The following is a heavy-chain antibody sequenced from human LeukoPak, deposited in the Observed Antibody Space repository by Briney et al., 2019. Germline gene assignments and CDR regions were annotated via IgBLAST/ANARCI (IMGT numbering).Heavy chain of an antibody. D-gene: IGHD3-3*01. CDR2: IFYDGSNE. Sequence: GRSLRLSCVASGFTFSSYTMHWGREAPGKGLERPAVIFYDGSNEYYADFVKGRFTISRYNSKITMLLQMNSLRAEDTALYYCARGSLGGLIWNATYGTDVWGQGTTVTVSS. CDR3: ARGSLGGLIWNATYGTDV. J-gene: IGHJ6*02. V-gene: IGHV3-30-3*01. CDR1: GFTFSSYT.